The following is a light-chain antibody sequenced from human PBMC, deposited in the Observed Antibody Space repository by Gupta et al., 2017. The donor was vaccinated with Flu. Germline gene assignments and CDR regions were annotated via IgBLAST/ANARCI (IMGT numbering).Light chain of an antibody. CDR1: KLEDKY. CDR2: QDT. V-gene: IGLV3-1*01. Sequence: PDKTTTITCSGDKLEDKYAYWYQQRPAQSPVLVIFQDTKRPSGIPERFSGSNSGNTATLTIRGTQSMDEADYYCQAWDSTTGVVFGGGTKLTVL. J-gene: IGLJ2*01. CDR3: QAWDSTTGVV.